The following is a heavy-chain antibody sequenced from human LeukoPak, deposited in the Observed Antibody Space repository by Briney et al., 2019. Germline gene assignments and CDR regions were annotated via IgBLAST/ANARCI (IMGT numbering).Heavy chain of an antibody. CDR2: IKQDGSEK. CDR1: GFTFSSYW. CDR3: ARDIYSYGGHGAFDI. D-gene: IGHD5-18*01. V-gene: IGHV3-7*01. Sequence: GGSLRLSCAASGFTFSSYWMSWVRQAPGKGLEWVANIKQDGSEKYYVDSVKGRFTISRDNAKNSLYLQMNSLRAEDTAVYYCARDIYSYGGHGAFDIWGQGTMVTVSS. J-gene: IGHJ3*02.